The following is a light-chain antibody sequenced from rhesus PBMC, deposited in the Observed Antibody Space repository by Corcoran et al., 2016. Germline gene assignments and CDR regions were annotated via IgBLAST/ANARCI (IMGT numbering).Light chain of an antibody. J-gene: IGKJ1*01. V-gene: IGKV1-36*01. CDR1: QGISNY. CDR2: GAS. Sequence: DIQMTQSPSSLSASIGDRVTITCRASQGISNYLSWYQQKPGKAPKRLIYGASSLESGVPSRFSGSGSRTEFTLAISSLQPEDFAAYYCLQYNSKPWTFGQGTKVEIK. CDR3: LQYNSKPWT.